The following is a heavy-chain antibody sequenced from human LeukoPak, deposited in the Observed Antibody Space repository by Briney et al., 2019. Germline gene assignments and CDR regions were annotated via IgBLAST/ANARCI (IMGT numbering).Heavy chain of an antibody. V-gene: IGHV5-51*01. CDR1: GYRFSNYW. Sequence: GESLKISCKGSGYRFSNYWIGWVRQMPGKGLEWMGLIYPDDFDTRYSPSLQGQVTISVDKSITTAYLQWSSLKASDTAMYYCAIGGDSTTGCYRCFNYWGQGTLVTVSS. J-gene: IGHJ4*02. CDR2: IYPDDFDT. CDR3: AIGGDSTTGCYRCFNY. D-gene: IGHD2-2*02.